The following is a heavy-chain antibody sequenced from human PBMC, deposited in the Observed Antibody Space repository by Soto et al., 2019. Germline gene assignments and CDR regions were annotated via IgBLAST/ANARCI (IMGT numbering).Heavy chain of an antibody. D-gene: IGHD6-13*01. CDR3: AREGYSSSLRTYYYYDSMDV. V-gene: IGHV3-11*01. CDR2: ISSSGSTI. Sequence: QVQLVESGGGLVKPGGSLRLSCAASGFTFSDYYMSWIRQAPGKGLEWVSYISSSGSTIYYADSVKGRFTISRDNAKNSLCLRMNSLRADDTSVYYCAREGYSSSLRTYYYYDSMDVWGQGTTVTVSS. CDR1: GFTFSDYY. J-gene: IGHJ6*02.